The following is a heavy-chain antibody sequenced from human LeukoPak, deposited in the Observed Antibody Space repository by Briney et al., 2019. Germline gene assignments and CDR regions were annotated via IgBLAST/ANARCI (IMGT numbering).Heavy chain of an antibody. CDR3: ASGDRTAVFDY. CDR1: GFTISSFN. V-gene: IGHV3-21*01. CDR2: ISSGRTYT. J-gene: IGHJ4*02. Sequence: GGSLMILSSASGFTISSFNNNWVRQAPGKGLEWVSSISSGRTYTYYADSVKGRFTISRENTKNSLFLQMNSLRAEDTAIYYCASGDRTAVFDYWGQGSLVTVSS. D-gene: IGHD1-14*01.